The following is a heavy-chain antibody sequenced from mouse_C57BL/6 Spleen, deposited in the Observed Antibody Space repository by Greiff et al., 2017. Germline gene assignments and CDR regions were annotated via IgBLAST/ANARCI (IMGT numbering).Heavy chain of an antibody. J-gene: IGHJ2*01. D-gene: IGHD2-4*01. Sequence: DVKLVESGGGLVKPGGSLKLSCAASGFTFSSYAMSWVRQTPEKRLEWVATISDGGSYTYYPDNVKGRFTISRDNAKNNLYLQMSHLKSEDTAMYYCARVSTMITRDYFDYWGQGTTLTVSS. V-gene: IGHV5-4*03. CDR2: ISDGGSYT. CDR3: ARVSTMITRDYFDY. CDR1: GFTFSSYA.